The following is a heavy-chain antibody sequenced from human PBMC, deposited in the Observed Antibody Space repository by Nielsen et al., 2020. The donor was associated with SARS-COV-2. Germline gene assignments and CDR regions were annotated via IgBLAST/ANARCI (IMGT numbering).Heavy chain of an antibody. Sequence: GESLKISCAASGFTFSSYGMHWVRQAPGKGLEWVAVISYDGSNKYYADSVKGRYTISKDSAKNSLYLQMNSLRAEDTAVYYCARVAGTPPVSYSYFDLWGRGTLVTVSS. D-gene: IGHD6-19*01. CDR1: GFTFSSYG. J-gene: IGHJ2*01. CDR3: ARVAGTPPVSYSYFDL. CDR2: ISYDGSNK. V-gene: IGHV3-30*03.